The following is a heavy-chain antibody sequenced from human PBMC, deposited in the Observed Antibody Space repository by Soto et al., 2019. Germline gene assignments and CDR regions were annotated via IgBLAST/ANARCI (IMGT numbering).Heavy chain of an antibody. V-gene: IGHV4-4*07. CDR3: ARDRIIGTSYSDY. CDR1: SGSINSFY. J-gene: IGHJ4*02. Sequence: SETLSLTCTVSSGSINSFYWAWMRQPAGKGLEWIGRIHSSGTTNYNPSLSSRVTMSVDPSKNQFSLRLTSVTAADTAVYYCARDRIIGTSYSDYCGQGILVTVSS. D-gene: IGHD1-7*01. CDR2: IHSSGTT.